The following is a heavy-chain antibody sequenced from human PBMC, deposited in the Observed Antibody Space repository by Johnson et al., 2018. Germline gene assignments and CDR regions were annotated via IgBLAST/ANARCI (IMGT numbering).Heavy chain of an antibody. V-gene: IGHV3-13*01. CDR1: GFTFSSYD. J-gene: IGHJ6*03. Sequence: EVQLLESGGGLVQPGGSLRLSCAASGFTFSSYDMHWVRQATGKGLEWVSAIGTAGDTYYPGSVKGRFTISRENAKNSLYLQMNSRRAEDTAVYDCARVVVIPPGGYYYYYYMDVWGKGTTVTVSS. CDR2: IGTAGDT. CDR3: ARVVVIPPGGYYYYYYMDV. D-gene: IGHD2-21*01.